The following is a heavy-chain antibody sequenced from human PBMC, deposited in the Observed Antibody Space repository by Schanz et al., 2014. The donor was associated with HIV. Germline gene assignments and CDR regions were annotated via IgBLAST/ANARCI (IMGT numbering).Heavy chain of an antibody. CDR1: GFTFSRYW. CDR2: IKQDGSEK. V-gene: IGHV3-7*03. Sequence: EVQLVESGGGLVQPGGSLRLSCAASGFTFSRYWMSWVRQAPGKGLEWVANIKQDGSEKHYVASVKGRFTISRDNPKNRLYLQMNSLRAEDTAVYYCANSGYCTSGICYTRGNGMDVWGQGTTVTVSS. CDR3: ANSGYCTSGICYTRGNGMDV. J-gene: IGHJ6*02. D-gene: IGHD2-8*01.